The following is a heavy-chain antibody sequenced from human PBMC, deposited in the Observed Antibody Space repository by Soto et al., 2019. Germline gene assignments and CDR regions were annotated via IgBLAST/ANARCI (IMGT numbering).Heavy chain of an antibody. J-gene: IGHJ6*02. CDR1: GGSISSYY. CDR3: AREGYYDFWSGYSYKYYYYGMDV. Sequence: SETLSLTCTVSGGSISSYYWSWIRQPPGKGLEWIGYIYYSGSTNYNPSLKSRVTISVDTSKNQFSLKLSSVTAADTAVYYCAREGYYDFWSGYSYKYYYYGMDVWGQGTTVTVSS. D-gene: IGHD3-3*01. V-gene: IGHV4-59*12. CDR2: IYYSGST.